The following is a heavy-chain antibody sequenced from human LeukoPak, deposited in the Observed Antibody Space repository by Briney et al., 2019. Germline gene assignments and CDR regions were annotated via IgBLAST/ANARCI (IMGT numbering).Heavy chain of an antibody. V-gene: IGHV3-30*04. CDR2: ISYDGSNK. Sequence: PGRSLRLSCAASGFTFSSYAMHWVRQAPGKGLEWVAVISYDGSNKYYADSVKGRFTISRDNSKNTLYLQMNSLRAEDTAVYYCAREILSGWYRNVDCWGQGTLVTVSS. J-gene: IGHJ4*02. CDR3: AREILSGWYRNVDC. CDR1: GFTFSSYA. D-gene: IGHD6-19*01.